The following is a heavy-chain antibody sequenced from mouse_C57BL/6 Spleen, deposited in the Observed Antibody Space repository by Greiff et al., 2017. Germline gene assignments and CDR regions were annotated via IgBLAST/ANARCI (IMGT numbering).Heavy chain of an antibody. CDR3: TKNYEHARYFDV. CDR1: GYTFTDYE. Sequence: QVQLQQSGAELVRPGASVTLSCKASGYTFTDYEMHWVKQTPVHGLEWIGAIDPETGGTAYNQKFKGKAILTADKSSSTAYMELRSLTSEDSAVYYCTKNYEHARYFDVWGTGTTVTVSS. V-gene: IGHV1-15*01. D-gene: IGHD2-4*01. CDR2: IDPETGGT. J-gene: IGHJ1*03.